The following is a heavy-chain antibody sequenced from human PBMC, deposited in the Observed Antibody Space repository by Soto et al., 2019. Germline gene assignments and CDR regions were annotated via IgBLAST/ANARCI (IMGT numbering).Heavy chain of an antibody. CDR2: IIPFLGIA. CDR1: GGTFSSYT. CDR3: AMVDATREFDY. D-gene: IGHD2-15*01. Sequence: QVQLVQSGAEVKKPGSSVKVSCKASGGTFSSYTISWVRQAPGQGLEWMGRIIPFLGIANYAQKFQGRVTITADKATSTAYMELSSLRSEDTAVYYCAMVDATREFDYWGQGTLVTVSS. J-gene: IGHJ4*02. V-gene: IGHV1-69*02.